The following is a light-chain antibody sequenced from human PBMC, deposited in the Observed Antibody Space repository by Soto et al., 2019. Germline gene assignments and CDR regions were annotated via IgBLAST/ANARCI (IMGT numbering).Light chain of an antibody. CDR3: QQRTL. CDR1: QSVDNF. V-gene: IGKV3-11*01. Sequence: IVLTQSPATLSLSPGERATLSCRASQSVDNFLAWYQQKVGQAPRLLIYDAFKRATGTPARFSGSGSGTDFTLTISSLETEDFAVYYCQQRTLFGGGTKVEIK. CDR2: DAF. J-gene: IGKJ4*01.